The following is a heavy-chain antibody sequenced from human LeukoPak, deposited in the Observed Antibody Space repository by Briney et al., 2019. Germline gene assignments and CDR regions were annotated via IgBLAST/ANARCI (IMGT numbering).Heavy chain of an antibody. CDR3: ARVEYYYGSGPTGFDP. Sequence: SETLSLTCTVSGGSISSSSYYWGWIRQPPGKGLEWIGSIYYSGSTYYNPSLKSRVTISVDTSKNQFSLKLSSVTAADTAVYYCARVEYYYGSGPTGFDPWGQGTLVTVSS. J-gene: IGHJ5*02. D-gene: IGHD3-10*01. V-gene: IGHV4-39*07. CDR1: GGSISSSSYY. CDR2: IYYSGST.